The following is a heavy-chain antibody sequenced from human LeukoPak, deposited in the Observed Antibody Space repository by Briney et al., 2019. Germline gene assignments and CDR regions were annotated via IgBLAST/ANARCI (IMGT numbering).Heavy chain of an antibody. CDR1: GFTFSSYG. D-gene: IGHD3-22*01. V-gene: IGHV3-33*01. J-gene: IGHJ4*02. Sequence: PGGSLRLSCAASGFTFSSYGMHWVRQAPGKGLEWVAVIWYDGSNKYYADSVKGRFTISRDNSKNTLYLQMNSLRAEDTAVYYCARDLSDSSGYHPDYWGQGTLVTVSS. CDR2: IWYDGSNK. CDR3: ARDLSDSSGYHPDY.